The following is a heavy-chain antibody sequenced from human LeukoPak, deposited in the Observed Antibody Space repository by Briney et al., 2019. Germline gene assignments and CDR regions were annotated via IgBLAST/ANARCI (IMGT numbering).Heavy chain of an antibody. CDR2: VYHNGSA. CDR3: ARLSSWFVAF. D-gene: IGHD6-13*01. CDR1: GYLIRSGYF. J-gene: IGHJ4*02. Sequence: NPSESLPPLCSVSGYLIRSGYFWGWIRQPPGKGLEWIASVYHNGSAYYNPSLKSRASISVDTSSNQFSLTLTSVSVADTAVYHCARLSSWFVAFWGQGSQVSVSS. V-gene: IGHV4-38-2*02.